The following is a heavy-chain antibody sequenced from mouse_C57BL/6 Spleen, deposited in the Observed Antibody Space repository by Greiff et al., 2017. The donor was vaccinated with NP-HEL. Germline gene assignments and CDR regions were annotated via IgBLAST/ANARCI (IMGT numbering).Heavy chain of an antibody. Sequence: VQLKESGGGLVQPGGSLSLSCAASGFTFTDYYMSWVRQPPGKALEWLGFIRNKANGYTTEYSASVKGRFTISRDNSQSILYLQMNALRAEDSATYYCAREGVTWFAYWGQGTLVTVSA. CDR2: IRNKANGYTT. J-gene: IGHJ3*01. CDR1: GFTFTDYY. V-gene: IGHV7-3*01. CDR3: AREGVTWFAY.